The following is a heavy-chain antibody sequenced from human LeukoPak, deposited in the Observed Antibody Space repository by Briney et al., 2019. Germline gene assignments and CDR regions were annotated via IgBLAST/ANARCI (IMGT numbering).Heavy chain of an antibody. CDR2: ISYDGSNK. CDR1: GFTFSNFG. CDR3: ARDATPGEEQQLVLRISWSDP. Sequence: GGSLRLSCAASGFTFSNFGMHWVRQAPGKGLEWVAVISYDGSNKYYADSVKGRFTISRDNSKNTLYLQMNSLRAEDTAVYYCARDATPGEEQQLVLRISWSDPWGQGTLVTVSS. J-gene: IGHJ5*02. D-gene: IGHD6-13*01. V-gene: IGHV3-30*19.